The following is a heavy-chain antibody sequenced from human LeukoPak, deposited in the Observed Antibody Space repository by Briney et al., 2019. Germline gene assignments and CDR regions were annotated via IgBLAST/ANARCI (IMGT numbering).Heavy chain of an antibody. CDR3: AKGTATTTTFTS. J-gene: IGHJ5*02. CDR1: GSTF. CDR2: ISGSGSST. Sequence: QPGGSLRLSCATSGSTFMSWVRQAPGRGLEWVSSISGSGSSTYYPDSVKGRFTISRDNSKNTLSLQMSSLRADDTAVYYCAKGTATTTTFTSWGQGILVSVSS. D-gene: IGHD4-11*01. V-gene: IGHV3-23*01.